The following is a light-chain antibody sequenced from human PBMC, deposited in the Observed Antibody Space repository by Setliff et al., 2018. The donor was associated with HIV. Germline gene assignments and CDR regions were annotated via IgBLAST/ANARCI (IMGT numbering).Light chain of an antibody. J-gene: IGLJ3*02. CDR1: NIGSKS. V-gene: IGLV3-21*04. CDR3: QVWDSSSDNWV. Sequence: SYELTQSPSVSVAPGKTARITCGGSNIGSKSLHWYQQKPGQAPVLVIFYDTDRPSGIPERFSASNSGNTATLTISRVEAGDEADYYCQVWDSSSDNWVFGGGTKVTVL. CDR2: YDT.